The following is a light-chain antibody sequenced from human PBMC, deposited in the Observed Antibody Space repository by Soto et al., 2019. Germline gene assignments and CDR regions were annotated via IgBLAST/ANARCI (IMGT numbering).Light chain of an antibody. Sequence: QSVLTQPPSVSGAPGQRVTISCTGSSSIIGAGYDVHWYQQLPGTAPQLIIYGNSNRPSGVPDRFSGSKSGTSASLAITGLQAEDEADYYCQSYDSSRSGWVFGGGTKVTVL. CDR3: QSYDSSRSGWV. CDR1: SSIIGAGYD. V-gene: IGLV1-40*01. J-gene: IGLJ3*02. CDR2: GNS.